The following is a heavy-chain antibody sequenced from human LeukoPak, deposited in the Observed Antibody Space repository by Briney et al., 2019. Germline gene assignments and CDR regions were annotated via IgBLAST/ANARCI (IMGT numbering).Heavy chain of an antibody. CDR2: IFDGGTT. CDR3: AKSASGSYYAAPDY. J-gene: IGHJ4*02. Sequence: GGSLRLSCAASGFTVTSYMSWVRQAPGKGLEWVSVIFDGGTTYYADSVKGRFTTSRDNSKNTLYLQMNSLRAEDTAVYYCAKSASGSYYAAPDYWGQGTLVTVSS. D-gene: IGHD1-26*01. CDR1: GFTVTSY. V-gene: IGHV3-53*01.